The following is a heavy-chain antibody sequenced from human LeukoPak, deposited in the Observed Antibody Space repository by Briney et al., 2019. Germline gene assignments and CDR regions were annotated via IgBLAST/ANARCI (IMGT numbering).Heavy chain of an antibody. D-gene: IGHD2-2*01. CDR3: ASTRYCRSTTCYDFDY. V-gene: IGHV3-7*03. CDR2: IKQDGSDK. Sequence: SGGSLRLSCAASGFTFSSYWMSWVRQAPAKGLEWVANIKQDGSDKYYVDSVRGRFTIPRDNAKNSLYLQMNSLRAEDTAVYYCASTRYCRSTTCYDFDYWGQGTLVTVSS. CDR1: GFTFSSYW. J-gene: IGHJ4*02.